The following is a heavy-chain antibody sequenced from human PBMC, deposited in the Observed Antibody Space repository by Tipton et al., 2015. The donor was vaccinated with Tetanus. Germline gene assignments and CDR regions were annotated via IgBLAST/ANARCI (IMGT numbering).Heavy chain of an antibody. CDR1: GGSISSGGYY. V-gene: IGHV4-31*03. J-gene: IGHJ4*02. Sequence: TLSLTCTVSGGSISSGGYYWSWIRQHPGKGLEWIGYIYCSGSTYYNPSLKSRVTISVDTSKNQFSLKLSSVTAADTAVYYCARVGNTMIGGQATHFDYWGPGALVTVSS. CDR2: IYCSGST. D-gene: IGHD3-10*01. CDR3: ARVGNTMIGGQATHFDY.